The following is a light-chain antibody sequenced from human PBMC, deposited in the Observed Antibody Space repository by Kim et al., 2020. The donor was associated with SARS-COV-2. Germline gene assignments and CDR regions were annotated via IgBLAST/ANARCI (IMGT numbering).Light chain of an antibody. V-gene: IGKV3-11*01. CDR2: DAS. J-gene: IGKJ1*01. Sequence: EIVLTQSPATLSLSPGERATLSCRASQSISTYLGWYQQKPGQAPRLLMYDASTRATDIPARFSGSGSGTDFTLTISSLEPEDFAVYYCQQRSNWPRTFGQGTKVDIK. CDR3: QQRSNWPRT. CDR1: QSISTY.